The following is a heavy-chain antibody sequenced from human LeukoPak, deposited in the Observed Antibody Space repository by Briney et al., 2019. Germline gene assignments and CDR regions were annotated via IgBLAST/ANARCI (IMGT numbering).Heavy chain of an antibody. Sequence: PSETPSLTCTVSGGSISNYYWSWIRQPPGKGLEWIGFIYYTGSTNYNPSLKSRVTISVDTSKNQFFLRLSSVTAADTAVYYCARGWGYFDYWGQGTLVTVSS. D-gene: IGHD3-16*01. J-gene: IGHJ4*02. CDR2: IYYTGST. CDR1: GGSISNYY. V-gene: IGHV4-59*01. CDR3: ARGWGYFDY.